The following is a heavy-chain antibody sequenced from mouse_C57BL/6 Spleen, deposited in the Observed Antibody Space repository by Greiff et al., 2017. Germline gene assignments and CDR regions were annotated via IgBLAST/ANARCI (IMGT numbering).Heavy chain of an antibody. Sequence: VHVKQSGPELVKPGDSVKISCKASGYSFTGYFMNWVMQSHGKSLEWIGRINPYNGDTFYNQKFKGKATLTVDKSSSTAHMELRSLTSEDSAVYYCARFCDYDFYYAMDYWGQGTSVTVSS. J-gene: IGHJ4*01. V-gene: IGHV1-20*01. CDR2: INPYNGDT. CDR3: ARFCDYDFYYAMDY. D-gene: IGHD2-4*01. CDR1: GYSFTGYF.